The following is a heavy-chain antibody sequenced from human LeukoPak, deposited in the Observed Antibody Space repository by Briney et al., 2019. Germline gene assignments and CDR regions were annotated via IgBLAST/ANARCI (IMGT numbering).Heavy chain of an antibody. V-gene: IGHV3-74*01. D-gene: IGHD6-19*01. Sequence: PGGSLRLSCAASGFTFSSYWVHWVRQARGKGLVWVSRINSDGSSTSYADSVKGRFTISRDNAKNTLYLQMNSLRAEDTAVYYCARVGYSSGWYDEFDYFDYWGQGTLVTVSS. CDR1: GFTFSSYW. J-gene: IGHJ4*02. CDR3: ARVGYSSGWYDEFDYFDY. CDR2: INSDGSST.